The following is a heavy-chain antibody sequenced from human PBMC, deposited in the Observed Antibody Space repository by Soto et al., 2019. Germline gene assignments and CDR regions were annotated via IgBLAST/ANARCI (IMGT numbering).Heavy chain of an antibody. CDR3: ERDLAASLDY. J-gene: IGHJ4*02. V-gene: IGHV3-21*01. CDR1: GFTFSSYS. CDR2: ISSSSSYI. D-gene: IGHD6-6*01. Sequence: EVQLVESGGGLVKPGGSLRLSCAASGFTFSSYSMNWVRQAPGKGLEWVSSISSSSSYIYYADSVKGRFTISRDHAQNSLYLQMNSLRAEATAVYYCERDLAASLDYWGQGTLVTVSS.